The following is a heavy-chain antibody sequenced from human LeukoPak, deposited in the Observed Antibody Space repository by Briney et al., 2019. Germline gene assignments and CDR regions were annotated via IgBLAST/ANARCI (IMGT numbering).Heavy chain of an antibody. V-gene: IGHV3-23*01. D-gene: IGHD2-21*01. CDR1: GFTFGSYA. CDR3: AKYAGGLVS. Sequence: GGSLRLSCAASGFTFGSYAMSWVRQAPGKGLEWVSAISGGGGSTYYADSVKGRFTISRDNPKNTLYLQINSLRAEDTAVYYCAKYAGGLVSWGQGTLVTVSS. CDR2: ISGGGGST. J-gene: IGHJ5*02.